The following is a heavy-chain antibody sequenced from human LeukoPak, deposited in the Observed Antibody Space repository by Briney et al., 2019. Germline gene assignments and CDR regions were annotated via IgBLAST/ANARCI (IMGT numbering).Heavy chain of an antibody. Sequence: PGGSLRLSCAASGFTFSSYAMHWVRQAPGKGLEWVAVISYDGSNKYYADSVKGRFTISRDNSKNTLYLQMNSLRAEDTAVYYCARVRRGPGITIFGVAKSPFDAFDIWGQGTMVTVSS. D-gene: IGHD3-3*01. J-gene: IGHJ3*02. CDR1: GFTFSSYA. V-gene: IGHV3-30-3*01. CDR2: ISYDGSNK. CDR3: ARVRRGPGITIFGVAKSPFDAFDI.